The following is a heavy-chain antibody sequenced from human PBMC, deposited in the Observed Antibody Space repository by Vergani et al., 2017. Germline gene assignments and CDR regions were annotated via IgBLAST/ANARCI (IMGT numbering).Heavy chain of an antibody. CDR3: ATAGSSSSYAFDI. CDR1: GGSVSSGSYY. J-gene: IGHJ3*02. D-gene: IGHD6-6*01. CDR2: IYYSGIT. Sequence: QVQLQESGPGLVKPSETLSLTCTVSGGSVSSGSYYWSWIRQPPGKGLEWIGYIYYSGITNYNPSLKSRVTISVDTSKNQFSLKLSSVTAADTAVYYCATAGSSSSYAFDIWGQGTMVTVSS. V-gene: IGHV4-61*01.